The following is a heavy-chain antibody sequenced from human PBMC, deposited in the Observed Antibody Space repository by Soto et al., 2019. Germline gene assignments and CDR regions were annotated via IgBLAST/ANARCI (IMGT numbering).Heavy chain of an antibody. CDR3: ARDLGGYSYGPHGMDV. J-gene: IGHJ6*02. CDR1: GYTFTSYY. CDR2: INPSGGST. Sequence: ASVKVSCKASGYTFTSYYMHWVRQAPGQGLEWMGIINPSGGSTSYAQKFQGRVTTTRDTSTSTVYMELSSLRSEDTAVYYCARDLGGYSYGPHGMDVWGQGTTVTVSS. V-gene: IGHV1-46*01. D-gene: IGHD5-18*01.